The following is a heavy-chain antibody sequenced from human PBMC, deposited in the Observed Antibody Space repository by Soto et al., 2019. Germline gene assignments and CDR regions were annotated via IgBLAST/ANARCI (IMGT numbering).Heavy chain of an antibody. D-gene: IGHD3-3*01. Sequence: LVKVSCKASGYSFTSYCVFWVRLAPGQGLEWMGMINPGGGSTSYAQKFQDRVTMTRDTSTSTVYMELSSLRSEDTTVYFCASDADFWSGPDYWGQGTLVTVSS. CDR3: ASDADFWSGPDY. V-gene: IGHV1-46*01. CDR2: INPGGGST. J-gene: IGHJ4*02. CDR1: GYSFTSYC.